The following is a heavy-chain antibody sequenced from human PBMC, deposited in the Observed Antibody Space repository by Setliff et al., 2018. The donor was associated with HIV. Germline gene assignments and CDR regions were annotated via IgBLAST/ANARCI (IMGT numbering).Heavy chain of an antibody. CDR2: INAGNGNT. V-gene: IGHV1-3*01. CDR3: ARGRTQWPNYNYFDP. D-gene: IGHD6-19*01. CDR1: GYTFTNYA. J-gene: IGHJ5*02. Sequence: GASVKVSCKASGYTFTNYAMHWVRQAPGQRLEWMGWINAGNGNTKYSQKIQGRVTITRDTSASTAYMELSSLRSEDTAVYYCARGRTQWPNYNYFDPWGLGTLVTVSS.